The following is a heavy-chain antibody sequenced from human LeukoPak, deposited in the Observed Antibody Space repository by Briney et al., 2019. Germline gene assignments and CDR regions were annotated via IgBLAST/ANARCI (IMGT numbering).Heavy chain of an antibody. Sequence: ASVKVSCKASGYTFTSYGISWVRQAPGQGLEWMGWISAYNGNTNYAQKLQGRVTMTTDTSTSTAYMELRSLRSDDTAVYYCARTYYYDSSGYRKEFDYWGQGTLVTVSS. CDR3: ARTYYYDSSGYRKEFDY. CDR1: GYTFTSYG. D-gene: IGHD3-22*01. V-gene: IGHV1-18*01. J-gene: IGHJ4*02. CDR2: ISAYNGNT.